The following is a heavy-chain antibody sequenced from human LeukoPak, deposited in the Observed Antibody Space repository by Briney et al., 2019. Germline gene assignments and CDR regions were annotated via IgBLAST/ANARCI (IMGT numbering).Heavy chain of an antibody. D-gene: IGHD3-9*01. J-gene: IGHJ4*02. Sequence: GGSLRLSCAASGFTFSNYAMHWVRQAPGKGLEYVSSIAGNGGGIFYADSVKGRFTISRDNSKNTLYLQMGSLRVEDMADYYCARGADSGYSSDNWGQGTLVSVSS. CDR3: ARGADSGYSSDN. V-gene: IGHV3-64*02. CDR2: IAGNGGGI. CDR1: GFTFSNYA.